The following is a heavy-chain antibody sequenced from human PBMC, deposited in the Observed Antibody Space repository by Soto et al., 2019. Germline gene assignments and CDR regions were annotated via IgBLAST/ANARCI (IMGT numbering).Heavy chain of an antibody. Sequence: ASVKVSCKASGYTFTSYYMHWVRQAPGQGLEWMGIINPSGGSTSYAQKFQGRVTMTRDTSTSTVYMELSSLRSEDTAVYYCARDPTGNSSGCYPWFAPWGQGTLVTVSS. CDR3: ARDPTGNSSGCYPWFAP. V-gene: IGHV1-46*01. D-gene: IGHD6-19*01. CDR2: INPSGGST. J-gene: IGHJ5*02. CDR1: GYTFTSYY.